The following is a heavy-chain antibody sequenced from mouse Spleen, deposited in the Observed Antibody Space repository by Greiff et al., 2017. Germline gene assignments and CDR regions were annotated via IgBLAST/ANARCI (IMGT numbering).Heavy chain of an antibody. CDR1: GYTFTDYA. V-gene: IGHV1S137*01. CDR3: ARDYDYDGAWFAY. Sequence: VMLVESGAELVRPGVSVKISCKGSGYTFTDYAMHWVKQSHAKSLEWIGVISTYYGDASYNQKFKGKATMTVDKSSSTAYMELARLTSEDSAIYYCARDYDYDGAWFAYWGQGTLVTVSA. J-gene: IGHJ3*01. D-gene: IGHD2-4*01. CDR2: ISTYYGDA.